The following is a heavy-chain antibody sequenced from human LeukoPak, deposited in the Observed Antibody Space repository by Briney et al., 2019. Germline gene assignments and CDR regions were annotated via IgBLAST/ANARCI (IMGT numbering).Heavy chain of an antibody. CDR2: ISASGGST. J-gene: IGHJ5*02. D-gene: IGHD2-2*01. CDR1: GFTFSSYA. V-gene: IGHV3-23*01. Sequence: GGSLRLSCAASGFTFSSYAMSWVRQAPGKGLEWVSAISASGGSTYYADSVKGRFTISRDNSKNTLYLQMNSLRAEDMAVYYCAKFRIGYCGSSSCETNWFDPWGQGTLVTVSS. CDR3: AKFRIGYCGSSSCETNWFDP.